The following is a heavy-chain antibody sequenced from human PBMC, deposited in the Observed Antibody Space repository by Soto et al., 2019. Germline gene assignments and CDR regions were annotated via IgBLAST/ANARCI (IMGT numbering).Heavy chain of an antibody. V-gene: IGHV1-58*02. CDR2: IVVGSGNT. CDR3: AAEPLGFRYYYGMDV. D-gene: IGHD3-10*01. J-gene: IGHJ6*02. CDR1: GFTFTSSA. Sequence: QMQLVQSGPEVKKPGTSVKVSCKASGFTFTSSAMQWVLQARGQRLEWIGWIVVGSGNTNYAQKFQERVTITRDMSTSTAYMELSSLRSEDTAVYYGAAEPLGFRYYYGMDVWGQGTTVTVSS.